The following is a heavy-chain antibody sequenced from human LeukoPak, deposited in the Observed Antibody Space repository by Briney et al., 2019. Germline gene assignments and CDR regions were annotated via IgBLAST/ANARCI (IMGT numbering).Heavy chain of an antibody. V-gene: IGHV4-38-2*02. CDR3: ARGTPFDDYVWGSYRLFDY. CDR1: GYSISSGYY. Sequence: SETLSLTCSVSGYSISSGYYWGWIRQPPGKGPEWIGSIYHSASPYYNPSLRSRVTISVDTSKNQFSMKLTYVTAADTAVYYCARGTPFDDYVWGSYRLFDYWGQGTLVTVSS. D-gene: IGHD3-16*02. CDR2: IYHSASP. J-gene: IGHJ4*02.